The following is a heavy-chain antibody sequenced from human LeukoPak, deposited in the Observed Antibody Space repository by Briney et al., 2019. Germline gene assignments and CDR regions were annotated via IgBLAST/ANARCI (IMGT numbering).Heavy chain of an antibody. J-gene: IGHJ4*02. Sequence: PGGSLRLSCAASGFTVSSNYMSWVRQAPGKGLEWVSVIYSGGSTYYADSVKGRFTISRDNSKNTLYLQMNSLRAEDTAVYYCARDQNPYIVVVTATVDYWGQGTLVTVSS. CDR3: ARDQNPYIVVVTATVDY. D-gene: IGHD2-21*02. V-gene: IGHV3-53*01. CDR2: IYSGGST. CDR1: GFTVSSNY.